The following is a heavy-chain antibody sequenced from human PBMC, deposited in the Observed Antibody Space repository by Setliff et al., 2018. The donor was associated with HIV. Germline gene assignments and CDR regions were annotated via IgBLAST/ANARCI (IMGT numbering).Heavy chain of an antibody. V-gene: IGHV1-69*13. CDR2: IIPYLRSP. J-gene: IGHJ4*02. CDR3: AGDVSAEMYSTRLDY. Sequence: ASVKVSCKVSGNMFSSYVFSWVRQAPGQGLEWVGGIIPYLRSPNYAQKFQGRVTITADESTSTVYMELSGLTSDDTAIYYCAGDVSAEMYSTRLDYWGQGTLVTVSS. CDR1: GNMFSSYV. D-gene: IGHD2-21*01.